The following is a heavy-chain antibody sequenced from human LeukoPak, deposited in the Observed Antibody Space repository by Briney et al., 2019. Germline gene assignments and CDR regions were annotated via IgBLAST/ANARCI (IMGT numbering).Heavy chain of an antibody. J-gene: IGHJ4*02. CDR3: ARGGLWFGSLGLYFDY. CDR2: INAGNGNT. D-gene: IGHD3-10*01. V-gene: IGHV1-3*01. CDR1: GYTFTSCA. Sequence: ASVKVSCKASGYTFTSCAMHWVRQAPGQRLEWMGWINAGNGNTKYSQKFQGRVTITRDTSASTAYMELSSLRSEDTAVYYCARGGLWFGSLGLYFDYWGQGTLVTVSS.